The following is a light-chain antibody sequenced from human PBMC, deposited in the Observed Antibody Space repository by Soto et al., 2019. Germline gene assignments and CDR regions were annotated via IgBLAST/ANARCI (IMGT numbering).Light chain of an antibody. CDR2: AAS. V-gene: IGKV1-39*01. Sequence: DIQMNQSPSSLSASVGDRVTITCRASQSISSYLNWYQQKPGKAPKLLIYAASSLQSGVPSRFSGSGSGTDFTLTISSLQPEDFATYYCQQSYSTPRTFGHGTKVEIK. J-gene: IGKJ1*01. CDR3: QQSYSTPRT. CDR1: QSISSY.